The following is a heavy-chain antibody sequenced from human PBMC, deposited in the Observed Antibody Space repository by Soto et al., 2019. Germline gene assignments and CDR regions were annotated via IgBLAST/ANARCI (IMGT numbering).Heavy chain of an antibody. V-gene: IGHV3-21*01. CDR1: GFAFNNYG. D-gene: IGHD2-2*01. Sequence: GGSLRLSCTVSGFAFNNYGINWVRQAPGQGLEWVSSISKSDYTYHSDSVKGRFTISRDNAKNSVSLQMNTLRVEDTAVYYCAREDSIIIPAVSDFWGQGTLVTVSS. J-gene: IGHJ4*02. CDR3: AREDSIIIPAVSDF. CDR2: ISKSDYT.